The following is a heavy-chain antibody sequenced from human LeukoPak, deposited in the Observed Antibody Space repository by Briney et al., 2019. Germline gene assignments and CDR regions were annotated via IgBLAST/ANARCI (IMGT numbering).Heavy chain of an antibody. J-gene: IGHJ4*02. V-gene: IGHV3-33*08. CDR2: IWYDGSYK. Sequence: PGRSLRLSCEASGFTFSSHGMHWVRQAPGKGLEWVAVIWYDGSYKYYADSVKGRFTVSRDNSNSTLYQQMNSLRAEDTAVYYCARDKSTSCYYFDYWGQGALVTVSS. D-gene: IGHD2-2*01. CDR3: ARDKSTSCYYFDY. CDR1: GFTFSSHG.